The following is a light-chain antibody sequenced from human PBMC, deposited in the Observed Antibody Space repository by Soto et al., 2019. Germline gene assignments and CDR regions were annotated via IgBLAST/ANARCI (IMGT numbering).Light chain of an antibody. CDR1: QGIRND. V-gene: IGKV1-6*01. CDR2: DAS. Sequence: AIQMTQFPSSLSASVGDRVTITCRASQGIRNDLGWYQQKPGKAPKLLIYDASTLQSGVPSRFSGSGSGTDFTLTISCLQSEDFATYYCQQYYDSPRTFGQGTKVDIK. CDR3: QQYYDSPRT. J-gene: IGKJ1*01.